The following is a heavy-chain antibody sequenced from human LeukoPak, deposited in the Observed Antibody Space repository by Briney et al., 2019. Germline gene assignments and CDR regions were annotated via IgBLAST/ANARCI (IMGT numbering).Heavy chain of an antibody. CDR2: ISGSGGST. Sequence: GSLRLSCAASGFTFSSYAMSWVRQAPGKGLEWVSGISGSGGSTDYADSVKGRFTISRDISKNTLYLQMNSLRAEDTAVYYCATDSSSWYFDFWGQGTLVTVSS. J-gene: IGHJ4*02. D-gene: IGHD6-13*01. CDR1: GFTFSSYA. V-gene: IGHV3-23*01. CDR3: ATDSSSWYFDF.